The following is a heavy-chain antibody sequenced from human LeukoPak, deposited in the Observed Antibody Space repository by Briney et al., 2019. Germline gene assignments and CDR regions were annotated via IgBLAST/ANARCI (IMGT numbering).Heavy chain of an antibody. CDR1: GGSISSGGYS. CDR2: IYHSGST. J-gene: IGHJ4*02. CDR3: ARLRCSGGSCHLLDY. V-gene: IGHV4-30-2*01. D-gene: IGHD2-15*01. Sequence: PSETLSLTCAVSGGSISSGGYSWRWIRQPPGKGLEWIGYIYHSGSTYYNPSLKSRVTISVDTSKNQFSPKLSSVTAADTAVYYCARLRCSGGSCHLLDYWGQGTLVTVSS.